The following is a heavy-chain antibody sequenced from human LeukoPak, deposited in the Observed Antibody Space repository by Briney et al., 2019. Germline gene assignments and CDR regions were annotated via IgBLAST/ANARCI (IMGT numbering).Heavy chain of an antibody. J-gene: IGHJ4*02. V-gene: IGHV3-30*04. CDR3: ASDYYGSGSYNY. CDR2: ISYDGSNK. D-gene: IGHD3-10*01. CDR1: GFTFSSYA. Sequence: GGSLRLSCAASGFTFSSYAMHWVRQAPGKGLEWVAVISYDGSNKYYADSVKGRFTIFRDNSKNTLYLQMNSLRAEDTAVYYCASDYYGSGSYNYWGQGTLVTVSS.